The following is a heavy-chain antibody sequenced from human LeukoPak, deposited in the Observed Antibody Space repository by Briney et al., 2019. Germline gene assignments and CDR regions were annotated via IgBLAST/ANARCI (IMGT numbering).Heavy chain of an antibody. J-gene: IGHJ4*02. Sequence: SETLSLTCAVSGYSISSGNYWGWIRQPPGKGLEWIGNIYHSGSTSYNSSLKSRVTISVDTSKNQFSLKLSSVTAADTAVYYCARLRSGYSSTFYYFDYWGQGTLVTVSS. D-gene: IGHD6-13*01. CDR2: IYHSGST. V-gene: IGHV4-38-2*01. CDR3: ARLRSGYSSTFYYFDY. CDR1: GYSISSGNY.